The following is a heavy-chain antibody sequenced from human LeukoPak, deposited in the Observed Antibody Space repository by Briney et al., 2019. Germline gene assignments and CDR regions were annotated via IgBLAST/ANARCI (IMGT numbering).Heavy chain of an antibody. V-gene: IGHV1-69*13. J-gene: IGHJ4*02. CDR3: ASPPTYDFWSGSGGFDY. D-gene: IGHD3-3*01. CDR2: VIPIFGTA. CDR1: GGTFSSYA. Sequence: SVKVSCKASGGTFSSYAISWVRQAPGQGLEWMGGVIPIFGTANYAQKFQGRVTITADESTSTAYMELSSLRSEDTAVYYCASPPTYDFWSGSGGFDYWGQGTLVTVSS.